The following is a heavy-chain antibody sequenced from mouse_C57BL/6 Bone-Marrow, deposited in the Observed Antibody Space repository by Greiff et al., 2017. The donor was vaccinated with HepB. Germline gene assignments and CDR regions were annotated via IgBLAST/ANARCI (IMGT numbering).Heavy chain of an antibody. D-gene: IGHD3-2*02. CDR2: IDPETGGT. CDR1: GYTFTDYE. CDR3: TRCRSGYDYFDY. V-gene: IGHV1-15*01. J-gene: IGHJ2*01. Sequence: QVQLQQSGAELVRPGASVTLSCKASGYTFTDYEMHWVKQTPVHGLEWIGAIDPETGGTAYNQKFKGKAILTADKSSSTAYMELRSLTSEDSAVYYCTRCRSGYDYFDYWGQGTTLTVSS.